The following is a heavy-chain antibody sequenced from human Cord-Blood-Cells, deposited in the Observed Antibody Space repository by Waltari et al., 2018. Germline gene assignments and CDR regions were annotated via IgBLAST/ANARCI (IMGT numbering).Heavy chain of an antibody. Sequence: QVQLVQSGAEVKKPGSSVQVSCTASGGTFSSSAITWVRRGPGQGLEWMGGIIPIFGTANYAQKFQGRVTITADESTSTAYMELSSLRSEDTAVYYCARFNSGDYDWYFDLWGRGTLVTVSS. V-gene: IGHV1-69*01. CDR3: ARFNSGDYDWYFDL. CDR1: GGTFSSSA. J-gene: IGHJ2*01. D-gene: IGHD7-27*01. CDR2: IIPIFGTA.